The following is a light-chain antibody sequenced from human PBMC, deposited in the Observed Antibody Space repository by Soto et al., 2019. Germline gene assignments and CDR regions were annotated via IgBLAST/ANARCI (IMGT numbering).Light chain of an antibody. Sequence: DIQMTQSPSSLSASVGDRVTITCRASQSISSYLNWYQQKPGKAPKLLIYAASSLQSGVPSRFSGSRSGTDFTLTISSLQPEDFATYYCQQSYSTHHFGGGTKVEIK. J-gene: IGKJ4*01. CDR1: QSISSY. CDR2: AAS. V-gene: IGKV1-39*01. CDR3: QQSYSTHH.